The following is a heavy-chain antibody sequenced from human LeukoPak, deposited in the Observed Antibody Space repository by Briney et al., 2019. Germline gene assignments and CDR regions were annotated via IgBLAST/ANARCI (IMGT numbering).Heavy chain of an antibody. CDR2: ISGSGGST. J-gene: IGHJ4*02. Sequence: GGFLRLSCAASGFTFSSYAMSWVRQAPGKGPEWVSAISGSGGSTYYADSVKGRFTISRDNAKNTPYLQMNSLRAEDTAVYYCARVHYDFWSGYSLFGYWGQGTLVTVSS. V-gene: IGHV3-23*01. CDR1: GFTFSSYA. CDR3: ARVHYDFWSGYSLFGY. D-gene: IGHD3-3*01.